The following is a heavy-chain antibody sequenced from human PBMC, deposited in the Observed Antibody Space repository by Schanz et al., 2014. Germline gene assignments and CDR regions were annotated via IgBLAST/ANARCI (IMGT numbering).Heavy chain of an antibody. J-gene: IGHJ4*02. D-gene: IGHD2-2*01. CDR3: AKVAPAATYLDS. Sequence: QAQLVESGGGLVQPGGSLRLSCAASGFSFRKSAMSWIRQAPGKGLEWVSDISDSGDSTHYADSVKGRFTISRDNAKNSLFLQMNSLSAEDTAVNYCAKVAPAATYLDSWGLGTLVTVSS. V-gene: IGHV3-11*01. CDR2: ISDSGDST. CDR1: GFSFRKSA.